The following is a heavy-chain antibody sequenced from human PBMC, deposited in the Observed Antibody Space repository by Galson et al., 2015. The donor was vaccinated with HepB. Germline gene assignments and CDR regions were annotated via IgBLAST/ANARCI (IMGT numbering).Heavy chain of an antibody. CDR2: ISGGSGSI. CDR1: GFTFSSYA. V-gene: IGHV3-23*01. D-gene: IGHD1-26*01. J-gene: IGHJ4*02. CDR3: ATPILGATRPYPTGAFDY. Sequence: SLRLSCAASGFTFSSYAMSWVRQAPGKGLEWVSAISGGSGSIYYADSVKGRFTISRDNPRSTLYLQMNSLRAGDTAVYYCATPILGATRPYPTGAFDYWGQGTLVSVSS.